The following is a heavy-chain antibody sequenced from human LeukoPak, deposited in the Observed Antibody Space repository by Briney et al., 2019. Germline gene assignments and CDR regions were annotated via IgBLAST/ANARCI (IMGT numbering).Heavy chain of an antibody. CDR1: GGSISSGDYY. D-gene: IGHD2-15*01. Sequence: SQTLSLTCAVSGGSISSGDYYWSWIRQPPGKGLEWIGYTYYSGSTYYNPSLKSRVTISVATSKNQFSLKLSSVTAADTAVYYCAGGEGCSGGSCEFPYWGQGTLVTVSS. J-gene: IGHJ4*02. CDR2: TYYSGST. V-gene: IGHV4-30-4*01. CDR3: AGGEGCSGGSCEFPY.